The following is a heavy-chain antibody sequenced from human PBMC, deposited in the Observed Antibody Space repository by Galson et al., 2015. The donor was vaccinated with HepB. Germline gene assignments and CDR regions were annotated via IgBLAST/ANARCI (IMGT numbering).Heavy chain of an antibody. CDR1: GGSISSSSYY. V-gene: IGHV4-39*01. CDR2: IYYSGST. D-gene: IGHD6-6*01. J-gene: IGHJ3*02. Sequence: ETLSLTCTVSGGSISSSSYYWGWIRQPPGKGLEWIGNIYYSGSTYYNPSLKSRVTISVDTSKNQFSLKLGSVTAADTAVYYCARPGYSSSSTAFDIWGQGTMVTVSS. CDR3: ARPGYSSSSTAFDI.